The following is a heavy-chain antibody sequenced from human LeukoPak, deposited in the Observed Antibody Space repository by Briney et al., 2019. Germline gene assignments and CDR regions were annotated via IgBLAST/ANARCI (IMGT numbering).Heavy chain of an antibody. CDR3: ANALSYPDGGTTFDYDY. D-gene: IGHD4-23*01. V-gene: IGHV3-7*01. CDR1: GFIFSTYW. J-gene: IGHJ4*02. CDR2: IKQDGGQI. Sequence: GGSLRLACAASGFIFSTYWMTCVRQAAGEVLEWVANIKQDGGQIYYVDYVKGRFKIYRDNARKELYLQMNRLRAEDTAVYYCANALSYPDGGTTFDYDYWGQGTLVTVSS.